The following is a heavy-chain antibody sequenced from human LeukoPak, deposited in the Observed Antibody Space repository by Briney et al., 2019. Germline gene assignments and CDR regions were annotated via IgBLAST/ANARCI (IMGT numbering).Heavy chain of an antibody. V-gene: IGHV3-53*01. D-gene: IGHD3/OR15-3a*01. Sequence: PGGSLRLSCAASGFTVSSNYMSWVRQAPGKGLEWVSVIYSGGSIYYADSVKGRFTISRDNSKNTLYLQMNSLRAEDTAVYYCARDPSRGLYYFDHWGQGTLVTVSS. CDR1: GFTVSSNY. CDR3: ARDPSRGLYYFDH. CDR2: IYSGGSI. J-gene: IGHJ4*02.